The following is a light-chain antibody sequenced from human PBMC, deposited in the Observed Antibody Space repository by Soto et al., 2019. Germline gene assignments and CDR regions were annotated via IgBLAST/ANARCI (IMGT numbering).Light chain of an antibody. CDR1: QSLNTD. Sequence: EILLTQSPASLSVSPGESATLSCRASQSLNTDLAWYQQKPGQAPRLLLYGASTRATGTPTRFSGSGSGTEFTLTISSLQSEDFAIYYCQQSLTNPFTFGPGTTVHVK. CDR2: GAS. CDR3: QQSLTNPFT. V-gene: IGKV3-15*01. J-gene: IGKJ3*01.